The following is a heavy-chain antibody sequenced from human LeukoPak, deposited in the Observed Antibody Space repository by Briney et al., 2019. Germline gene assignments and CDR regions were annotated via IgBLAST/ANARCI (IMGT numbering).Heavy chain of an antibody. CDR3: ARGGSSSYYPDY. Sequence: ASVNVSCTASGDIFTDYYMYWVRQAPGQGLEWMGRINPNSGGANYAQKFQGRVTMTRDTSISTAYMELSRLRSDDTAVYYCARGGSSSYYPDYWGQGTLVTVSS. CDR2: INPNSGGA. V-gene: IGHV1-2*06. J-gene: IGHJ4*02. CDR1: GDIFTDYY. D-gene: IGHD3-22*01.